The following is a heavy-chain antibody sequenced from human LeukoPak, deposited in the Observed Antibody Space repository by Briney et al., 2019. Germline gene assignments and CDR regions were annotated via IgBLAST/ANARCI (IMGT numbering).Heavy chain of an antibody. CDR1: GGSISSYY. Sequence: PSETLSLTCTVSGGSISSYYWSWIRQPPGKGLEWIGYIYYSGSTNYNPSLKSRVTMSVDTSKNQFSLKLSSVTAADTAVYYCAREGYQLPYNWFDPWGQGTLVTVSS. CDR2: IYYSGST. D-gene: IGHD2-2*01. CDR3: AREGYQLPYNWFDP. J-gene: IGHJ5*02. V-gene: IGHV4-59*12.